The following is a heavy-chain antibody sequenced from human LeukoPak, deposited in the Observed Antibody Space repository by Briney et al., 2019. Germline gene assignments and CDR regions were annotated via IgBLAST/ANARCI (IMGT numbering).Heavy chain of an antibody. V-gene: IGHV5-10-1*01. Sequence: GESLKISCRSSGYSFTSYWISWVRQMPGKGLEWMGRIDPSDSYTNYSPSFQGHVTITADKSISTAYLQWSSLKASDTAMFYCARPSVDGSGSYPYWGQGTLVTVSS. CDR3: ARPSVDGSGSYPY. CDR2: IDPSDSYT. J-gene: IGHJ4*02. D-gene: IGHD3-10*01. CDR1: GYSFTSYW.